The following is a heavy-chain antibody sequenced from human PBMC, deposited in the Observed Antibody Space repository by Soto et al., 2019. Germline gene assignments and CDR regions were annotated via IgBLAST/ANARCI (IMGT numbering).Heavy chain of an antibody. Sequence: SETLSLTCTVSGGSISSYYWSWIRQPAGKGLEWIGRIYTSGSTNYNPSLKSRVTMSVDTSKNQFSLKLSSVTAADTAVYYCARSGFDWNPPYYYYYGMDVWGQGTTVTVSS. CDR2: IYTSGST. CDR1: GGSISSYY. V-gene: IGHV4-4*07. CDR3: ARSGFDWNPPYYYYYGMDV. D-gene: IGHD1-1*01. J-gene: IGHJ6*02.